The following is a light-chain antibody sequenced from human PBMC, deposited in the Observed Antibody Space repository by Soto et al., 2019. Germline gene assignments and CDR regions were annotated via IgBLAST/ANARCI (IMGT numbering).Light chain of an antibody. CDR1: GGLSNYA. V-gene: IGLV4-69*01. CDR3: QTWGTGLHVV. CDR2: LDSDGSH. J-gene: IGLJ2*01. Sequence: QSVLTQSPSASASLGASVKLTCTLGGGLSNYAIAWHQQQPEKGPRFLMKLDSDGSHTRGDGIPDRFSGSRSGDERYLTISSLQSEDEADYYRQTWGTGLHVVFGGGTKLTVL.